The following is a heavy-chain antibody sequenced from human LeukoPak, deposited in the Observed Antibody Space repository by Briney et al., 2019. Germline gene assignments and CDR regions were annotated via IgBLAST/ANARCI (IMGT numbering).Heavy chain of an antibody. Sequence: GGSLRLSCAASGFTFSSYSMNWVRQAPGKGLEWVSVIYSGGITYYADSVKGRFTISRDNSKNTLYLQMNSLRAEDTPVYYCARGGWELSYWGRGTLVTVSS. D-gene: IGHD1-26*01. CDR3: ARGGWELSY. CDR1: GFTFSSYS. CDR2: IYSGGIT. J-gene: IGHJ4*02. V-gene: IGHV3-53*01.